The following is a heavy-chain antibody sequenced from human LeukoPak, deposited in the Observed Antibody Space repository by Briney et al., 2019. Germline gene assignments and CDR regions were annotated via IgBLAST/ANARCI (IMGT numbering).Heavy chain of an antibody. CDR1: GGSISSGDYY. CDR3: ARDHATHSSPFDY. CDR2: IYYSGST. D-gene: IGHD2-21*01. J-gene: IGHJ4*02. V-gene: IGHV4-61*08. Sequence: PSRTLSLTCTISGGSISSGDYYWSWIRQPPGKGLEWIGYIYYSGSTNYDPSLKSRVTISVDTSKNQFSLKLSSVTAADTAVYYCARDHATHSSPFDYWGQGTLVTVSS.